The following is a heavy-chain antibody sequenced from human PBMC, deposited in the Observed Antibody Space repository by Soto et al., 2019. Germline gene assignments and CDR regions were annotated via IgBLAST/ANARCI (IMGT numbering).Heavy chain of an antibody. J-gene: IGHJ6*02. Sequence: PSETLSLTCAVSGGSISSGGYSWSWIRQPPGKGLEWLGYIYDSGSTYYNPSLKSRVTISVDRSKNQFSLKLSSVTAADTAVYYCARGRSYYYDSSGQYYYYYYGMDVWGQGTTVTVSS. V-gene: IGHV4-30-2*01. CDR1: GGSISSGGYS. D-gene: IGHD3-22*01. CDR3: ARGRSYYYDSSGQYYYYYYGMDV. CDR2: IYDSGST.